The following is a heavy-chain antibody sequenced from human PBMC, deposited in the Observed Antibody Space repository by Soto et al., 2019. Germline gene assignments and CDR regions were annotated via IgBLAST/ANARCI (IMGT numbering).Heavy chain of an antibody. Sequence: SETLSLTCTVSGGSISSSSYYWGWIRQPPGKGLEWIGSIYYSGSTYYNPSLKSRVTISVDTSKNQFSLKLSSVTAADTAVYYWASPSGSYLSYFDYWGQGTLVTVSS. CDR3: ASPSGSYLSYFDY. D-gene: IGHD1-26*01. V-gene: IGHV4-39*01. CDR2: IYYSGST. CDR1: GGSISSSSYY. J-gene: IGHJ4*02.